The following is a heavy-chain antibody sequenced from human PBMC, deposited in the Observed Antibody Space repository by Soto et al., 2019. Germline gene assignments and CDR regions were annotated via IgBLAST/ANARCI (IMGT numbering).Heavy chain of an antibody. V-gene: IGHV4-34*01. Sequence: ASETLSLTCAVYGGSFSGYYWSWIRQPPGKGLEWIGEINHSGSTNYNPSLKSRVTISVDTSKNQFSLKLSSVTAADTAVYYCARVDSAILWFGELFWFDPWGQGTLVTVSS. CDR1: GGSFSGYY. CDR2: INHSGST. CDR3: ARVDSAILWFGELFWFDP. D-gene: IGHD3-10*01. J-gene: IGHJ5*02.